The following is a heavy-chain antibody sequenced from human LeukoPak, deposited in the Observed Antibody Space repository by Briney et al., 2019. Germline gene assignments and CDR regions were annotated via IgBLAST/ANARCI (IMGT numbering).Heavy chain of an antibody. J-gene: IGHJ4*02. CDR3: ARGHSSGYYTIRINYFDY. CDR1: GGSISSYY. Sequence: PSETLSLTCTVSGGSISSYYWSWLRQPPGKELEWIGYIYYSGSTNYNPSLKSRVTISVDTSKNQFSLKLSSVTAADTAVYYCARGHSSGYYTIRINYFDYWGQGTLVTVSS. CDR2: IYYSGST. D-gene: IGHD3-22*01. V-gene: IGHV4-59*01.